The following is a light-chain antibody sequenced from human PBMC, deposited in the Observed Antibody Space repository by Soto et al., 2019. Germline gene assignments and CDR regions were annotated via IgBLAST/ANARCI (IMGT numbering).Light chain of an antibody. Sequence: EIVLTQSPATLSLSPGERATLSCRASQSVSSYLAWYQQKPGHAPMLLIYDASNRATGITARFSGSGSGKDFTLTISSLEPEDFAVYYCQQRSNWPRATCGGGPKVEIK. CDR1: QSVSSY. V-gene: IGKV3-11*01. CDR2: DAS. CDR3: QQRSNWPRAT. J-gene: IGKJ4*02.